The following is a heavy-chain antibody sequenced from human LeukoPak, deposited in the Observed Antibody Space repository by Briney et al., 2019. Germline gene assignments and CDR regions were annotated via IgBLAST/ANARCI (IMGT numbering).Heavy chain of an antibody. V-gene: IGHV5-51*01. J-gene: IGHJ4*02. CDR1: GYTLTGYY. CDR3: AKHLRAEPFNY. Sequence: KVSCKASGYTLTGYYMHWVRQAPGQGLEWMGIIYPGDSDTRYSPSFQGQVTISADKSISTAYLQWSSLKASDSAMYYCAKHLRAEPFNYWGQGTLVTVSS. D-gene: IGHD1-26*01. CDR2: IYPGDSDT.